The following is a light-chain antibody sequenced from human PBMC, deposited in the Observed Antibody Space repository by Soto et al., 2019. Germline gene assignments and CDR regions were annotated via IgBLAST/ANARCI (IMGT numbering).Light chain of an antibody. CDR2: DAS. V-gene: IGKV3-11*01. Sequence: EILLTQSPATLSLSPGERATLSCRASQSVSSYLAWYQQKPVQAPRLLIYDASNRATGIPARFSGSGSGTDFTLTISILEPEYFAVYYCQQRSNWPPVTCGRGTRLEIK. CDR1: QSVSSY. CDR3: QQRSNWPPVT. J-gene: IGKJ5*01.